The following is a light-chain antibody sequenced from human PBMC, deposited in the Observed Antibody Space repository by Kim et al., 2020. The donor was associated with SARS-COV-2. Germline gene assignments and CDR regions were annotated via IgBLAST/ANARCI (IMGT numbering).Light chain of an antibody. Sequence: QSVLTQPPSASGTPGQTVTISCSRSGSNIGSNSINWYQQLPGTAPKLLIFGYNQRPSGIPDRFSGSMSGASASLAFSGLQSEDAADYYCSVWDGSLNGAIFGGGTQLTVL. CDR2: GYN. J-gene: IGLJ2*01. CDR1: GSNIGSNS. CDR3: SVWDGSLNGAI. V-gene: IGLV1-44*01.